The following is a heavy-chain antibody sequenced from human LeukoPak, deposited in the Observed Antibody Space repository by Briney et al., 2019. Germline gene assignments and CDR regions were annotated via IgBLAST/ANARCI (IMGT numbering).Heavy chain of an antibody. CDR2: IKQDGSEK. J-gene: IGHJ4*02. Sequence: GGSLRLSCAASGFAFSNYWMNWVRQAPGKGLEWVANIKQDGSEKYYVDSVKGRFTISRDNAKNSLYLQINSLRAEDTAVYYCARDGVAPGGDFDYWGQGTLVTVSS. CDR1: GFAFSNYW. CDR3: ARDGVAPGGDFDY. D-gene: IGHD2-2*01. V-gene: IGHV3-7*01.